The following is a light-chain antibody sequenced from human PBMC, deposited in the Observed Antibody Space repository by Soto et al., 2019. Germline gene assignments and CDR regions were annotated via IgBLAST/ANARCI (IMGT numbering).Light chain of an antibody. V-gene: IGKV1-5*01. CDR1: QNIETS. J-gene: IGKJ1*01. Sequence: DIQMTQSPSTLSASVGDRVTITCRASQNIETSLAWFQQRPGKAPKLLIYAASGLESGVPSTFSGSGSGTEFTLTIISLQPEDFATYFCQHYDTFSWTFGQGTRVEMK. CDR2: AAS. CDR3: QHYDTFSWT.